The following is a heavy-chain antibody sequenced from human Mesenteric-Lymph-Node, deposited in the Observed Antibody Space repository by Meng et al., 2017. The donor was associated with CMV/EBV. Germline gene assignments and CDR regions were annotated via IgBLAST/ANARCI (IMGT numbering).Heavy chain of an antibody. CDR1: GFTFSSYA. CDR2: IYSGGSST. V-gene: IGHV3-23*03. Sequence: GESLKISCAASGFTFSSYAMSWVRQAPGKGLEWVSVIYSGGSSTYYADSVKGRFTMSRDNSKNTLYLQMNSLRAEDTAVYYCAKEGPDDNSGSLYWGQGTLVTVSS. D-gene: IGHD1-26*01. CDR3: AKEGPDDNSGSLY. J-gene: IGHJ4*02.